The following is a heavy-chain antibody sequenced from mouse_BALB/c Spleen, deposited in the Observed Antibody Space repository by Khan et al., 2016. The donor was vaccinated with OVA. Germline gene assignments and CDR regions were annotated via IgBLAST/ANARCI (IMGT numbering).Heavy chain of an antibody. CDR2: LSNRGTTP. CDR1: GFTFTDYY. Sequence: EVELVESGGGFMQPGGSLTLSCATSGFTFTDYYMYWVRQTPEKRLEWVAYLSNRGTTPYYSDTVRGRFTISSDNAKNTLYLQMSRLKSEDTAMYYCAREGDGGGLAYWGQGTLVTVSA. V-gene: IGHV5-12*02. J-gene: IGHJ3*01. CDR3: AREGDGGGLAY. D-gene: IGHD1-1*02.